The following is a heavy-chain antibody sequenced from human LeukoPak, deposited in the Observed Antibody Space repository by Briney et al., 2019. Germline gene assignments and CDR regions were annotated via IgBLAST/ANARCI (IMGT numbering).Heavy chain of an antibody. CDR2: INHSGST. D-gene: IGHD5-18*01. V-gene: IGHV4-34*01. CDR3: ARSARGYSYGYRAYFDY. Sequence: SETLSLTCAVYGGSFSGYYWSWIRQPPGKGLEWIGEINHSGSTNYNPSLKSRVTISVDTSKNQFSLKLSSVTAADTAVYYCARSARGYSYGYRAYFDYWGQGTLVTASS. J-gene: IGHJ4*02. CDR1: GGSFSGYY.